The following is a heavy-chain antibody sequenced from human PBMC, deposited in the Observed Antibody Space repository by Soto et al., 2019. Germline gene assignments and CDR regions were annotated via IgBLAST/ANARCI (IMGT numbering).Heavy chain of an antibody. CDR2: ITSDGGST. Sequence: PXVSLRLSCAVSGSTFSSTWRNWVRQAPGKGLVWVSRITSDGGSTTYADSVKGRFTISRDNAKNTLYLQMNSLRAEDTAVYYCARDWYYSLDYCGQGTLVTVSS. V-gene: IGHV3-74*01. J-gene: IGHJ4*02. CDR1: GSTFSSTW. CDR3: ARDWYYSLDY. D-gene: IGHD2-21*01.